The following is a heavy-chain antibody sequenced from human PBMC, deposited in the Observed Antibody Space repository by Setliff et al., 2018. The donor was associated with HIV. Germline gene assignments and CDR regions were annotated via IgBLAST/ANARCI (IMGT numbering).Heavy chain of an antibody. J-gene: IGHJ6*03. CDR3: TTLTPPSGYVYDYYYYYMDV. CDR2: IRSKIDGGTT. V-gene: IGHV3-15*01. D-gene: IGHD5-12*01. Sequence: PGGSLRLSCGASGFTFSNAWMTWVRQGPGKGLEWVGRIRSKIDGGTTDYAAPVKGRFIISRDDSKNTLYLQMDSLKTEDTAVYYCTTLTPPSGYVYDYYYYYMDVWGKGTTVTVSS. CDR1: GFTFSNAW.